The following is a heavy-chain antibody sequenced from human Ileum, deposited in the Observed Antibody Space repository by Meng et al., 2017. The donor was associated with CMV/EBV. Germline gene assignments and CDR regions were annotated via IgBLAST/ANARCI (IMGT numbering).Heavy chain of an antibody. D-gene: IGHD3-16*01. V-gene: IGHV3-23*01. CDR1: CFNFNKYP. CDR2: ISSSAFST. J-gene: IGHJ5*02. Sequence: AASCFNFNKYPMSWVRQAPGMGLEWISGISSSAFSTYDADSVKGRFTISRDNSKNTLYLQMNNLRGDDTAVYYCTGGGPALFTPFDPWGQGTLVTVSS. CDR3: TGGGPALFTPFDP.